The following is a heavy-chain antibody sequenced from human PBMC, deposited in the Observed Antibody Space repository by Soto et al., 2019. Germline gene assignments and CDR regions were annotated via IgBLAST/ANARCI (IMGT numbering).Heavy chain of an antibody. CDR1: GFSLTTSEVG. CDR2: IYWDNDK. J-gene: IGHJ4*02. V-gene: IGHV2-5*02. CDR3: AHRALYSGTYWDRGYFDA. D-gene: IGHD1-26*01. Sequence: QITLRESGPTRVRPTQPLTLTCSFSGFSLTTSEVGVGWIRQPPGKAPEWLAVIYWDNDKRYSPSLKSRLSITKDTSNNQLVLIMTNVDPVDTGTYYCAHRALYSGTYWDRGYFDAWGQGTPVTVSS.